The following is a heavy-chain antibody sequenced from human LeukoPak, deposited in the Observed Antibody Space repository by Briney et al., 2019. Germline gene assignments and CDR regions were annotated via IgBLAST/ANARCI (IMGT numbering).Heavy chain of an antibody. CDR3: AKARGATYGTYYFDY. D-gene: IGHD4/OR15-4a*01. CDR1: GFRFDDYS. CDR2: INWDGAST. J-gene: IGHJ4*02. V-gene: IGHV3-20*04. Sequence: GGSLRLSCAASGFRFDDYSMNWVRHVPGKGLEWVAGINWDGASTGYRDSMKGRFTISRDNGKNSLYLQMNSLRVEDTAVYYCAKARGATYGTYYFDYWGQGTLVTVSS.